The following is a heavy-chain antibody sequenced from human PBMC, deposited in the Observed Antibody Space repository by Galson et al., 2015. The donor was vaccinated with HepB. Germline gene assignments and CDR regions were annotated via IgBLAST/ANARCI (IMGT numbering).Heavy chain of an antibody. CDR3: AYGSGV. CDR1: GDSVTSNCAV. J-gene: IGHJ6*02. Sequence: CAISGDSVTSNCAVWNWIRQSPSRGLEWLGRTYSRSKWRIDYAMSVQSRITISADTSDNQFSLLLRSVAPEDTAVYYCAYGSGVWGPGTKVIVSS. CDR2: TYSRSKWRI. V-gene: IGHV6-1*01. D-gene: IGHD3-10*01.